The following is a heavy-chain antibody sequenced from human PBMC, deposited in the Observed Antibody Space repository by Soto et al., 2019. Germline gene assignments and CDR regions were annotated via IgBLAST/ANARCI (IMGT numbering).Heavy chain of an antibody. V-gene: IGHV3-66*01. Sequence: EVQMAESGGGLVQAGGSLRLSCAVSGFTVITNYISWVRQAPGKGLEWVSDIYAGGNTYYADSVKGRFAISRDNSKNTLYLEMNSLRAEDTAVYYCARKKSIVGATGYFDYWGQGTLVSVSS. CDR2: IYAGGNT. CDR3: ARKKSIVGATGYFDY. CDR1: GFTVITNY. D-gene: IGHD1-26*01. J-gene: IGHJ4*02.